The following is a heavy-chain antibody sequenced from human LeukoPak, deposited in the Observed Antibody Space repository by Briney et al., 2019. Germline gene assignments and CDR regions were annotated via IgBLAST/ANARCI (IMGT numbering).Heavy chain of an antibody. J-gene: IGHJ5*02. CDR1: GYTFTSYA. D-gene: IGHD2-2*01. Sequence: RASVKVSCKASGYTFTSYAMHWVRQAPGQRLEWMGWINAGNGNTKYSQKFQGRVTITRDTSASTAYMELSSLRSEDTAVYYCARDGPAALGYCSSTSCPNWFDPWGQGTLVTVSS. CDR3: ARDGPAALGYCSSTSCPNWFDP. V-gene: IGHV1-3*01. CDR2: INAGNGNT.